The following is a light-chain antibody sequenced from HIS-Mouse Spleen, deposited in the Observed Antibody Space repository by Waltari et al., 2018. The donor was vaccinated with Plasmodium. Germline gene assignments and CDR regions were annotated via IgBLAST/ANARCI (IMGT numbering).Light chain of an antibody. CDR2: EGS. Sequence: QSALTQPASVSGSPGQSITLSCTGTNRDVGSYNLVSWYQQHPGKAPKLMIYEGSKRPSGVSNRFSGSKSGNTASLTISGLQAEDEADYYCCSYAGSSTLVFGGGTKLTVL. CDR3: CSYAGSSTLV. J-gene: IGLJ3*02. CDR1: NRDVGSYNL. V-gene: IGLV2-23*01.